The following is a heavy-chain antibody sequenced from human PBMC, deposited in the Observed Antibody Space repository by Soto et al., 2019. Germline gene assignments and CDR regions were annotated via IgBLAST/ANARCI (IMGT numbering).Heavy chain of an antibody. V-gene: IGHV1-18*04. D-gene: IGHD3-3*01. CDR3: ATYYDSGFDP. Sequence: QLQLVQSGAEVERPGASVRVSCKSYGYAFSKYGISWIRQAPGQGLEWMGWIRPDNGDTNYAQKFQGRVTMTTDTSSNTAYMELRSLRSDDTAVYYCATYYDSGFDPWGQGTLVSVSS. CDR2: IRPDNGDT. J-gene: IGHJ5*02. CDR1: GYAFSKYG.